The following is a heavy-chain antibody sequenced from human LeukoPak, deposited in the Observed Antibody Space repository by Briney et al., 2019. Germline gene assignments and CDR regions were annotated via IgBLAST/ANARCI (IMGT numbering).Heavy chain of an antibody. Sequence: PSETLSLTCTVSGGSIHSYYWSWIRQPPGKGLEWIGYIYYSGSTNYNPSLKSRVTISVDTSKNQFSLKLSSVTAADTAVYYCAGSYYYDSSGYLPFDYWGQGTLVTVSS. V-gene: IGHV4-59*01. D-gene: IGHD3-22*01. CDR3: AGSYYYDSSGYLPFDY. J-gene: IGHJ4*02. CDR1: GGSIHSYY. CDR2: IYYSGST.